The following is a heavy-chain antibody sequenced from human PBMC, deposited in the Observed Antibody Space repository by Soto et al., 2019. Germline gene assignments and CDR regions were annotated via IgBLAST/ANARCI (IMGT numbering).Heavy chain of an antibody. CDR1: GGSISSDSSY. D-gene: IGHD3-3*01. V-gene: IGHV4-31*01. J-gene: IGHJ4*02. Sequence: VQLQESGPGLVKPSQTLSLTCTVSGGSISSDSSYWSWIRQRPGMGLEWIGYIFYSGAFYYTPSLRGLVMTWADTSKKHFTPRLSSLTGADTALSYCARAIATPEIFGVALPYFFDSGGQGTQVTVSS. CDR3: ARAIATPEIFGVALPYFFDS. CDR2: IFYSGAF.